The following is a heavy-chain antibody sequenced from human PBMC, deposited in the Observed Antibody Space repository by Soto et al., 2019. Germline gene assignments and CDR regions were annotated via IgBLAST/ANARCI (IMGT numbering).Heavy chain of an antibody. Sequence: GSLRLSCAFSGFNVKTNYMSWVRQAPGKGLEWVSILYGDGTTYYADSVKGRFTISRQNSNNTLYLQVNSLKTEDTAVYYCTRPAWGLWFGYMDVWGKGTTVTVSS. CDR1: GFNVKTNY. D-gene: IGHD3-10*01. V-gene: IGHV3-53*04. J-gene: IGHJ6*03. CDR3: TRPAWGLWFGYMDV. CDR2: LYGDGTT.